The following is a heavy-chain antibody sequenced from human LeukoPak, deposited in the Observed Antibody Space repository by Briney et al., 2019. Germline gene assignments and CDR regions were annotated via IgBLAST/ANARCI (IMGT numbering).Heavy chain of an antibody. V-gene: IGHV3-7*01. CDR3: ARVFGAGYSDY. D-gene: IGHD4/OR15-4a*01. CDR2: IKQDGSEK. Sequence: YXXSWVRQAPGEGREWVASIKQDGSEKYYVYSVKGRVTISRYNAKNTRDVQMNSLRAEDTAGDYCARVFGAGYSDYWGQGTLVTVSS. CDR1: YX. J-gene: IGHJ4*02.